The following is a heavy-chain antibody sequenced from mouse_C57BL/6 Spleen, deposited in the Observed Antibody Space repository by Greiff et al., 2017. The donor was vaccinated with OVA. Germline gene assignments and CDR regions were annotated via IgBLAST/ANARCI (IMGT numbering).Heavy chain of an antibody. CDR2: ISDGGSYT. CDR3: ARGHWNWYFDV. D-gene: IGHD3-1*01. Sequence: EVQLVESGGGLVKPGGSLKLSCAASGFTFSSYAMSWVRQTPEKRLEWVATISDGGSYTYYPDNVKGRFTISRDNAKNNLYLQMSHLKSEDTAMYYCARGHWNWYFDVWGTGTTVTVSS. J-gene: IGHJ1*03. V-gene: IGHV5-4*01. CDR1: GFTFSSYA.